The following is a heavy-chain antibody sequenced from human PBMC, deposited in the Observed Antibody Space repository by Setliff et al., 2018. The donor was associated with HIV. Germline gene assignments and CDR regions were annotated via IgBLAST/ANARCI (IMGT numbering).Heavy chain of an antibody. CDR2: IYNSGNT. Sequence: SETLSLTCTVSGDSIRSHYWGWIRQPPGKGLEWIGDIYNSGNTNYNPSLKSRVTISVDTSKNHFSLRLSSVTAADTAVYYCARHGAYEAYYDYMDAWGKGTTVTVSS. V-gene: IGHV4-59*08. J-gene: IGHJ6*03. CDR3: ARHGAYEAYYDYMDA. D-gene: IGHD5-12*01. CDR1: GDSIRSHY.